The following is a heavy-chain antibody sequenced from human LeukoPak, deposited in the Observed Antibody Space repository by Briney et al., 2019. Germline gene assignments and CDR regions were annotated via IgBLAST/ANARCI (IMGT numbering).Heavy chain of an antibody. CDR3: ARGTYYYDSSGYYFYFDY. V-gene: IGHV1-2*05. CDR2: INPNSGGT. CDR1: GYTFTGYY. Sequence: ASVKVSCKASGYTFTGYYMHWVRQAPGQGLEWMGRINPNSGGTNYAQKFQGRVTMTRDTSISTAYMELSRLRSDDTVVYYCARGTYYYDSSGYYFYFDYWGQGTLVTVSS. D-gene: IGHD3-22*01. J-gene: IGHJ4*02.